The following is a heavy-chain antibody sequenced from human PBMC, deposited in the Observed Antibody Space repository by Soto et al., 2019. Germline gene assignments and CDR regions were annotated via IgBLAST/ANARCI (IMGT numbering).Heavy chain of an antibody. CDR2: INHSGST. V-gene: IGHV4-34*01. CDR3: AKDIRVRTAASVSNSSHP. D-gene: IGHD6-13*01. Sequence: ASETLSLTCAVYGGSFSGYYWSWIRQPPGKGLEWIGEINHSGSTNYNPSLKSRVTISVDTSKNQFSLKLSSVTAADTAVYYCAKDIRVRTAASVSNSSHPWGQGTPVTVSS. CDR1: GGSFSGYY. J-gene: IGHJ5*02.